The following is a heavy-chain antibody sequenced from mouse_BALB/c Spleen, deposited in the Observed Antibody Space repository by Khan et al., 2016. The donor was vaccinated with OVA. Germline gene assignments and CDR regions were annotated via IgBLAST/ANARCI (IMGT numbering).Heavy chain of an antibody. Sequence: QVQLQQSRTELARPGASVKLSCKASGYTFTDYYIHWVKQRTGQGLEWIGEIYPGSGNTYYNEKFKGKATLTADKSSSTAYMQLSRLTSEGSAVYFCARMDTTSLDCWGQCTTLTLSS. J-gene: IGHJ2*01. CDR2: IYPGSGNT. D-gene: IGHD2-3*01. CDR1: GYTFTDYY. CDR3: ARMDTTSLDC. V-gene: IGHV1-77*01.